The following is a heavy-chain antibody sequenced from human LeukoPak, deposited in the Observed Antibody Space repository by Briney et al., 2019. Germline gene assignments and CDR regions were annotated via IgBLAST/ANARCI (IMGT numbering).Heavy chain of an antibody. CDR3: ARERLTTMVRGVKFYYYYYMDV. CDR2: ISYDGSNK. Sequence: GRSLRLSCAASGFTFSSYAMHWVRQAPGKGLEWVAVISYDGSNKYYADSVKGRFTISRDNSKNTLYLQMNSLRAEDTAVYYCARERLTTMVRGVKFYYYYYMDVWGKGTTVTVSS. D-gene: IGHD3-10*01. J-gene: IGHJ6*03. CDR1: GFTFSSYA. V-gene: IGHV3-30*04.